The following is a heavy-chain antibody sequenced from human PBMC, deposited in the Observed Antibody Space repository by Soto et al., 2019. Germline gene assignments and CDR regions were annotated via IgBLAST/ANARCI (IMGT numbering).Heavy chain of an antibody. Sequence: SETLSLTCTVSGGSISSYYWSWIRQPPGKGLEWIGYIYYSGSTNYNPSLKSRVTISVDTSKNQFSLKLSSVTAADTAVYYCAKHDSGGDRRYYFDYWGQGTLVTVSS. J-gene: IGHJ4*02. CDR3: AKHDSGGDRRYYFDY. D-gene: IGHD3-16*01. CDR1: GGSISSYY. CDR2: IYYSGST. V-gene: IGHV4-59*08.